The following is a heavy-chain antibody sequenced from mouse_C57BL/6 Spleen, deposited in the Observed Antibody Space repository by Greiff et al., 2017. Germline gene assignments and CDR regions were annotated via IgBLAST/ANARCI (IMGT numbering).Heavy chain of an antibody. V-gene: IGHV1-55*01. Sequence: QVQLQQPGAELVKPGASVKLSCKASGYTFTSYWITWVKQRPGQGLEWIGDIYPGSGSTNYNEKFKGKATLTVDASSSTTYMQLSSLTSEDSAGYYCSRGIYGSSYDWYYDVWGTGTTVTVSS. J-gene: IGHJ1*03. CDR2: IYPGSGST. CDR3: SRGIYGSSYDWYYDV. CDR1: GYTFTSYW. D-gene: IGHD1-1*01.